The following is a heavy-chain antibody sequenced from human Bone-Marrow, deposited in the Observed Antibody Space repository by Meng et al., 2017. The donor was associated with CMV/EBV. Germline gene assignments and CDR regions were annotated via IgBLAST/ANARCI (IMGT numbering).Heavy chain of an antibody. J-gene: IGHJ6*02. CDR2: IIPIFGTA. Sequence: SVKVSCKASGGTFSSYAISWVRQAPGQGLEWMGGIIPIFGTANYAQKFQGRVTITTDESTSTAYMELSSLRSEDTAVYYCARDLRDIVVVPAARGGMYVWGQGTTVTVSS. CDR1: GGTFSSYA. D-gene: IGHD2-2*01. CDR3: ARDLRDIVVVPAARGGMYV. V-gene: IGHV1-69*05.